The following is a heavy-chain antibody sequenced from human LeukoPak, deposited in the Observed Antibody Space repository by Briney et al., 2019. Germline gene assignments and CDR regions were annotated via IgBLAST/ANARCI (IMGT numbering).Heavy chain of an antibody. V-gene: IGHV3-21*01. D-gene: IGHD3-22*01. Sequence: GGSLRLSCAASGFTFSSYSMNWVRQAPGKGLEWVSSISSSSSYIYYADSVKGRFTISRDNSKNTLYLQMNSLRAEDTAVYYCASGRYYDSSGPIDYWGQGTLVTVSS. CDR3: ASGRYYDSSGPIDY. CDR2: ISSSSSYI. J-gene: IGHJ4*02. CDR1: GFTFSSYS.